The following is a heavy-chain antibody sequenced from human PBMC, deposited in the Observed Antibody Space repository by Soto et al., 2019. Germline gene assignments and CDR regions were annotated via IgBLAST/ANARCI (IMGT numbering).Heavy chain of an antibody. CDR3: ARIEGDDYSIYSWGMDV. CDR2: IYPGDSDT. Sequence: GESLKLSCNCSGYSFTSYWIGWVRQMPGKGLEWMGIIYPGDSDTRYSPSFQGQVTISADKSISTAYLQWSSLKASDTAMYYCARIEGDDYSIYSWGMDVWGQGTTVTVSS. J-gene: IGHJ6*02. D-gene: IGHD4-4*01. CDR1: GYSFTSYW. V-gene: IGHV5-51*01.